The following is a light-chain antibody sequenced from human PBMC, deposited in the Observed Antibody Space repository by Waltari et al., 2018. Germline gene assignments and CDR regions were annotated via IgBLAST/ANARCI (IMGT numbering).Light chain of an antibody. CDR1: PSVSSRY. CDR3: QQYGSSPTT. J-gene: IGKJ1*01. Sequence: EIVLTQSPGTLSLSPGERATLSCRASPSVSSRYLAWYQQKPGQAPRLLIYGASSRATGIPDMFSGSGSGTDFTRTVSRLEPEDFAGYYCQQYGSSPTTFGQGTKVEVK. CDR2: GAS. V-gene: IGKV3-20*01.